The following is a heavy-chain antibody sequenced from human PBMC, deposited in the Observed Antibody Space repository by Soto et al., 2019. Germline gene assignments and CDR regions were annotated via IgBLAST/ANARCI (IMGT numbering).Heavy chain of an antibody. CDR3: ARDPFSSGWYYFDY. J-gene: IGHJ4*02. V-gene: IGHV1-3*01. D-gene: IGHD6-19*01. CDR1: GYTFTSYA. CDR2: INAGNGNT. Sequence: GASVKVSCKASGYTFTSYAMHWVRQAPGQRLEWMGWINAGNGNTKYSQKFQGRVTITRDTSASTAYMELSSLRSEDTAVYYCARDPFSSGWYYFDYWGQGTLATVSS.